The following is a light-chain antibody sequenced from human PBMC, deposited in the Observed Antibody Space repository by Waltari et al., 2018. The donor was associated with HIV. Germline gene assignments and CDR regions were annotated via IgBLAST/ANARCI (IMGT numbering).Light chain of an antibody. V-gene: IGLV2-14*01. CDR1: SSDLDNFKS. J-gene: IGLJ3*02. CDR3: MSYISSATPE. CDR2: EVS. Sequence: QSALTQPASVSGSPGQSITISCTGTSSDLDNFKSVSWYQHHPGKAPKVIIYEVSNRRSGVSYRFSGSKSGHTASLTISGLQAEDEADYFCMSYISSATPEFGGGTKLTVL.